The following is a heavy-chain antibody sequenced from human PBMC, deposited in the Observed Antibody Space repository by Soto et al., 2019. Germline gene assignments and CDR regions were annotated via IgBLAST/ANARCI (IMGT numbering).Heavy chain of an antibody. J-gene: IGHJ3*02. Sequence: QVQLVESGGGVVQPGRSLRLSCAASGFTFSSYGMHWVRQAPGEGLEWVAVISYDGSNKYYADSVKGRFTISRDNSKNTLYLQMNSLRAEDTAVYYCAKLHYYDSSGYFNAFDIWGQGTMVTVSS. CDR3: AKLHYYDSSGYFNAFDI. D-gene: IGHD3-22*01. CDR2: ISYDGSNK. V-gene: IGHV3-30*18. CDR1: GFTFSSYG.